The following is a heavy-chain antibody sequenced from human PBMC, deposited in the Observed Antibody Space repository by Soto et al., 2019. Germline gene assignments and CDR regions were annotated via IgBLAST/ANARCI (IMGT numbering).Heavy chain of an antibody. D-gene: IGHD4-4*01. Sequence: SETLSFTCTVSGGSISSYYWSWIRQPPGKGLEWIGYIYYSGSTNYNPSLKSRVTISVDTSKNQFSLKLSSVTAADTAVYYCARGTTVITRAYYYYYMDVWGKGTTVTVSS. J-gene: IGHJ6*03. CDR3: ARGTTVITRAYYYYYMDV. CDR1: GGSISSYY. CDR2: IYYSGST. V-gene: IGHV4-59*01.